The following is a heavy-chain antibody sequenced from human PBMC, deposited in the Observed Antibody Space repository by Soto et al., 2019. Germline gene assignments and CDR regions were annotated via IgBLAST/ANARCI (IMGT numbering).Heavy chain of an antibody. CDR1: GFTFSNYG. CDR2: IWYDGGNK. J-gene: IGHJ4*02. CDR3: ARDGDLNARFGKDY. Sequence: VGSLRFSCAASGFTFSNYGMHWVRQAPGKGLEWVAFIWYDGGNKYYAESVKGRFTISRDNSKNTLYLQMNSLRAEDTAVYYCARDGDLNARFGKDYWGQGTLVTVSS. V-gene: IGHV3-33*01. D-gene: IGHD3-16*01.